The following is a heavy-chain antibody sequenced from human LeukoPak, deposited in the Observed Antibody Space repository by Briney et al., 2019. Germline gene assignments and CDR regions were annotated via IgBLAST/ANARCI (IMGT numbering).Heavy chain of an antibody. V-gene: IGHV3-21*01. CDR2: IHGSASYN. CDR3: GRGMRDYYGLDY. D-gene: IGHD3-10*01. J-gene: IGHJ4*02. Sequence: PGGSLRLSCAASGFIFSNYYLNWVRQAPGKGLEWVSCIHGSASYNYYADSVRGRFTISRDNAKNTLYLQMNRLTVEDTAVYYCGRGMRDYYGLDYWGQGILVTVSS. CDR1: GFIFSNYY.